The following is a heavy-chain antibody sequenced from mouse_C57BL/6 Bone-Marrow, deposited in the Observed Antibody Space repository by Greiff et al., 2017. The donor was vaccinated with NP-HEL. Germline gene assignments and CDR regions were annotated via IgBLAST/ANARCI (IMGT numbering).Heavy chain of an antibody. CDR3: ARPYYYGHFDY. CDR2: INPNNGGT. CDR1: GYTFTDYY. V-gene: IGHV1-26*01. J-gene: IGHJ2*01. Sequence: VQLQQSGPELVKPGASVKISCKASGYTFTDYYMNWVKQSHGKSLEWIGDINPNNGGTSYNQKFKGKATLTVDKSSSTAYMELRSLTSEDSAVYYCARPYYYGHFDYWGQGTTLTVSS. D-gene: IGHD1-1*01.